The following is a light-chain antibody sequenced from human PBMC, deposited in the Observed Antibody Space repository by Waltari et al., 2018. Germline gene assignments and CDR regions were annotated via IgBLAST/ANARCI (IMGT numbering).Light chain of an antibody. CDR3: LHLDNSRSEFT. V-gene: IGKV1-9*01. Sequence: DIQLTQSPSFLSASVGDRVTTTCRASQGISSYLAWYQQKPGKAPELLIYGVSTLQIGVPSRFSGSGSGTEFTLTVSSLQPEDFATYYCLHLDNSRSEFTFGGGTKVEIK. J-gene: IGKJ4*01. CDR2: GVS. CDR1: QGISSY.